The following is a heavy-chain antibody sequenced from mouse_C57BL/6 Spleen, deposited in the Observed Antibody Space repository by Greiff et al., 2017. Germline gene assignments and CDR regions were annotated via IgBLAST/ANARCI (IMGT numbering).Heavy chain of an antibody. J-gene: IGHJ2*01. CDR3: ARQHSNYRYFDY. D-gene: IGHD2-5*01. Sequence: EVQLVESGGDLVKPGGSLKLSCAASGFTFSSYGMSWVRQTPDKRLEWVATISSGGSYTYYPDSVKGRFTISRDNAKNTLYLQMSSLKSEDTAMYYCARQHSNYRYFDYWGQGTTLTVSS. V-gene: IGHV5-6*01. CDR2: ISSGGSYT. CDR1: GFTFSSYG.